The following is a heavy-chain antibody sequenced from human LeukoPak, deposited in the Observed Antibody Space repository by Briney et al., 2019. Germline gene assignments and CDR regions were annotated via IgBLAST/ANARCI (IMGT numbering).Heavy chain of an antibody. CDR1: GGSISNSNW. Sequence: PSETLSLTCAVSGGSISNSNWWTWVRQPPGKGLEWIGEVYHSGSTNYNPSLKSRVTMSVDTSRNQFSLNLSSVTAADTAVYYCARGGTGYIDYWGQGTLVTVSS. CDR2: VYHSGST. CDR3: ARGGTGYIDY. J-gene: IGHJ4*02. D-gene: IGHD6-25*01. V-gene: IGHV4-4*02.